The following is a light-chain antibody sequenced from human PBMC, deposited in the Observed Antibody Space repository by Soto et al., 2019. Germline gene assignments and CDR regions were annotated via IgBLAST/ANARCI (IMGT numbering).Light chain of an antibody. CDR1: QNLRSG. J-gene: IGKJ1*01. CDR2: DAS. V-gene: IGKV1-5*01. Sequence: DIQMTQSPSTLSASVGDRVTITCRASQNLRSGVAWYQQKPGKAPKLLIYDASSLESVVPSTFSGSGSGTEFTLTISSLQPDDFATYYCQQYDRYKTFGQGTKV. CDR3: QQYDRYKT.